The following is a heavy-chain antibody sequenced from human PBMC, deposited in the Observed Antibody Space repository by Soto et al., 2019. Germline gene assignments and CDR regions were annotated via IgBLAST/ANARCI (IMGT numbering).Heavy chain of an antibody. CDR3: ARVGGLAARTFDY. CDR1: GGSISDFY. J-gene: IGHJ4*02. D-gene: IGHD6-6*01. Sequence: SETLSLTCTVSGGSISDFYWSWIRPPPGKGLEWIGYIYYSGSTNYNPSLKSRVTISVDTSKNQCSLNLRSMSPADTAVYYCARVGGLAARTFDYWGPGTLVTVSS. V-gene: IGHV4-59*01. CDR2: IYYSGST.